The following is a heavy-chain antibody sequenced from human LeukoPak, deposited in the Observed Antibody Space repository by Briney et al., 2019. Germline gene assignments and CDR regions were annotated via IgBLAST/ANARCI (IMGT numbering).Heavy chain of an antibody. CDR2: ISSSSSTI. CDR3: ARGVQTFDY. J-gene: IGHJ4*02. D-gene: IGHD1-1*01. CDR1: GFTFSSYS. V-gene: IGHV3-48*01. Sequence: PGGSLRLSCAASGFTFSSYSMNWVRQAPGKGLEWVSYISSSSSTIYYADSVKGRFTISRDNAKNPLYLQMNSLRAEETAVYYCARGVQTFDYWGQGTLVTVSS.